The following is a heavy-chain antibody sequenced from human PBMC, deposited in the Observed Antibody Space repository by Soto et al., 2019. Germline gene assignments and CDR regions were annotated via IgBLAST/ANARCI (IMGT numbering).Heavy chain of an antibody. CDR2: IWYDGSNK. D-gene: IGHD6-19*01. J-gene: IGHJ4*02. V-gene: IGHV3-33*01. Sequence: QVQLVESGGGVVQPGRSLRLSCAASGFTFSSYGMHWVRQAPGKGLEWVAVIWYDGSNKYYADSVKGRFTISRDNSKITLYLQMNSLSAEDTAVYYCARDVIEYSSGHLDYWGQGTLVTVSS. CDR1: GFTFSSYG. CDR3: ARDVIEYSSGHLDY.